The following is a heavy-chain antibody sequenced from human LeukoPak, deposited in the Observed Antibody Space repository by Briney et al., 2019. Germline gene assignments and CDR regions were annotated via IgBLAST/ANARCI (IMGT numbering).Heavy chain of an antibody. V-gene: IGHV3-48*03. CDR2: ISGSGTTI. CDR1: GFTFSTYA. J-gene: IGHJ4*02. Sequence: PGGSLRLSCAASGFTFSTYAMSWVRQAPGKGLEWVSYISGSGTTIYYADSVKGRFTISRDNAKNSLYLQMNSLRAEDTAVYYCARRYCSSTSCLIDYWGQGTLVTVSS. CDR3: ARRYCSSTSCLIDY. D-gene: IGHD2-2*01.